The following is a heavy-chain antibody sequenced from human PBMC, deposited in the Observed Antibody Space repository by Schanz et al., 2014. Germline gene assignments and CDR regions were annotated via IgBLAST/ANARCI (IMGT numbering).Heavy chain of an antibody. CDR3: AKGRFGELSAFDI. Sequence: VQLVDSGGGLVKPGGSLRLSCTASGFPFSDYFMAWIRQPPGRGLEWVSAISGSGGSTYYADSVKGRFTISRDNSKNTLYLQMNSLRPEDTAVYYCAKGRFGELSAFDIWGQGTMVTVSS. V-gene: IGHV3-23*04. D-gene: IGHD3-10*01. CDR2: ISGSGGST. CDR1: GFPFSDYF. J-gene: IGHJ3*02.